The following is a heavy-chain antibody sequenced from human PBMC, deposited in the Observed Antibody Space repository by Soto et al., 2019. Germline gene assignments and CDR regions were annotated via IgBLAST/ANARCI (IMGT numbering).Heavy chain of an antibody. D-gene: IGHD3-16*02. Sequence: SETLSLTCTVSGGSISSGDYYWSWIRQPPGKGLEWIGYIYYSGSTYYNPSLKSRVSISVDTSKNQFSLKLSSVTAADTAVYYCARGEAVWGSYRWGAFDIWGQGTMVTVS. CDR3: ARGEAVWGSYRWGAFDI. CDR1: GGSISSGDYY. V-gene: IGHV4-30-4*01. J-gene: IGHJ3*02. CDR2: IYYSGST.